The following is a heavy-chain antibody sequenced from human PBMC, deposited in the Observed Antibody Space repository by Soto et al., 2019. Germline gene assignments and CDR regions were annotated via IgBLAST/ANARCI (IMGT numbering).Heavy chain of an antibody. D-gene: IGHD4-4*01. J-gene: IGHJ4*02. Sequence: ESGPTLVNPTQTLTLTCTFSGFSLSTSGVGVGWIRQPPGKALEWLALIYWNDDKRYSPSLKSRLTITKGTSKNQVVLTMTNMDSVDTATYYCAHKPGFDATTLSPFDYWGQGTLVTVSS. CDR3: AHKPGFDATTLSPFDY. V-gene: IGHV2-5*01. CDR2: IYWNDDK. CDR1: GFSLSTSGVG.